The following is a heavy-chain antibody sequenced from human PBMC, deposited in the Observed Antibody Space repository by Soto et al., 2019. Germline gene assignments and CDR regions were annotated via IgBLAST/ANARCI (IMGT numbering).Heavy chain of an antibody. CDR1: GYTFTSYY. Sequence: GASVKVSCKASGYTFTSYYMHWVRQAPGQGLEWMGIINPSGGSTSYAQNFQGRVTMTEDTSTDTAYMELNSLTSEDTAIYYCATDLGVALAPLSILYFQQWGQGTVVTVSS. CDR2: INPSGGST. CDR3: ATDLGVALAPLSILYFQQ. J-gene: IGHJ1*01. V-gene: IGHV1-46*01. D-gene: IGHD3-10*01.